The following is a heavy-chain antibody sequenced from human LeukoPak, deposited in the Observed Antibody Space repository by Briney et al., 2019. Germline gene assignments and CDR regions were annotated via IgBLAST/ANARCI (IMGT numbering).Heavy chain of an antibody. D-gene: IGHD1-26*01. CDR2: ISSTSNYI. CDR1: GFTFSSYS. J-gene: IGHJ4*02. Sequence: GGSLRLSCAASGFTFSSYSMDWVRQAPGKGLEWVSSISSTSNYIYYADSVKGRFTISRDNAKNSLFLQMNSLRADDTAVYYCARGGSYVHYWGQGTLVTVSS. CDR3: ARGGSYVHY. V-gene: IGHV3-21*01.